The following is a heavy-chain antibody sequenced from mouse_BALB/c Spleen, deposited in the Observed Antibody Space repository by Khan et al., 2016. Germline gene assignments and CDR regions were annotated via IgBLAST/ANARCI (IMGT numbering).Heavy chain of an antibody. D-gene: IGHD2-4*01. J-gene: IGHJ3*01. CDR3: ARDVITTSGASAY. V-gene: IGHV9-3-1*01. CDR2: INTYTGEP. CDR1: GYTFTNYG. Sequence: QEGQAGTERPTPGETVKISCKASGYTFTNYGMNWVKQAPGKGLKWMGWINTYTGEPTYADDFKGRFAFSLETSASTAYLQINNLKNEDTATYFCARDVITTSGASAYWGQGTLVTVSA.